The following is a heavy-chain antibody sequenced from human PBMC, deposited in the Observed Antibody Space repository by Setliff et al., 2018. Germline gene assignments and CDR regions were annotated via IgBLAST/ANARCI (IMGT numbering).Heavy chain of an antibody. V-gene: IGHV4-59*08. CDR2: IHNNGRI. CDR1: GASITSYY. Sequence: SETLSLTCSVSGASITSYYWSWIRQPPGKGLEWIAYIHNNGRIKYNPALKSRVTISLDTSKNQFSLNLNSATATDTAVYYCARHALSFDSAWDVWGKGTTVTVSS. J-gene: IGHJ6*04. CDR3: ARHALSFDSAWDV. D-gene: IGHD3-9*01.